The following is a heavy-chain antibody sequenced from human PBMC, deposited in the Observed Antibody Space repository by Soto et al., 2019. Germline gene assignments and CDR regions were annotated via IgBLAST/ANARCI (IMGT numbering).Heavy chain of an antibody. D-gene: IGHD2-2*01. Sequence: LALTGAMAEDSGCGRSPVWNSIRQSQSRGLEWLGRTYYRSTWHNDYAVSVKSRITINTDKSKNQFSLQLNSVTPEDTAVYYCTRESSPGRSDPCGQRNLLPVYS. V-gene: IGHV6-1*01. CDR2: TYYRSTWHN. J-gene: IGHJ5*02. CDR1: EDSGCGRSPV. CDR3: TRESSPGRSDP.